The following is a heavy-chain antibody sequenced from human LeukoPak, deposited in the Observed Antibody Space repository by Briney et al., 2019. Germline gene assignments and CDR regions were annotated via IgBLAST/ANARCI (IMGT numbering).Heavy chain of an antibody. Sequence: SETLSLTCTVSGGSISSYYWSWIRQPAGKVLEWIGRIYTSGSTNYNPSLKSRVTMSVDTSKNQFSLKLSSVTAADTAVYYCARGLGYCSSTSCADAAFDIWGQGTMVTVSS. D-gene: IGHD2-2*01. J-gene: IGHJ3*02. V-gene: IGHV4-4*07. CDR1: GGSISSYY. CDR2: IYTSGST. CDR3: ARGLGYCSSTSCADAAFDI.